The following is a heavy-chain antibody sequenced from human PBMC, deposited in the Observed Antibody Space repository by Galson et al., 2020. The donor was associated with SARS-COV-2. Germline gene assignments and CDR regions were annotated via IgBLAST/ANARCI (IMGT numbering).Heavy chain of an antibody. CDR1: GFTVSSNY. V-gene: IGHV3-53*01. CDR3: ARGHYDFWSGYLDI. CDR2: IYSGGST. Sequence: QLGESLKISCAASGFTVSSNYMSWVRQAPGKGLEWVSVIYSGGSTYYADSVKGRFTISRDNSKNTLYLQMNSLRAEDTAVYYCARGHYDFWSGYLDIWGQGTMVTVSS. D-gene: IGHD3-3*01. J-gene: IGHJ3*02.